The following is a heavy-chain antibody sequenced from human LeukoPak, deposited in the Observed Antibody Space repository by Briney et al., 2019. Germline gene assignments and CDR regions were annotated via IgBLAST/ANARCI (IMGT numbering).Heavy chain of an antibody. CDR3: ARGRGWYFDL. CDR2: ITVSGGHT. CDR1: GISFSKYA. J-gene: IGHJ2*01. D-gene: IGHD3-10*01. V-gene: IGHV3-23*01. Sequence: PGGSLRLSCVASGISFSKYAMTWVRQAPGKGLEWVSSITVSGGHTHYADSVKGRFTISRDNSKNTLYLQMNSLRVENTAVYYCARGRGWYFDLWGRGTLVTVSS.